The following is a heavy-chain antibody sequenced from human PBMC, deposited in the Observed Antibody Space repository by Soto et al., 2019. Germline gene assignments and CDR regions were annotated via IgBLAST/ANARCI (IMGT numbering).Heavy chain of an antibody. CDR1: GFTFSNHN. D-gene: IGHD3-3*01. V-gene: IGHV3-48*01. Sequence: GGSLRLSCAASGFTFSNHNLNWVRQAPGKGLEWVSYISSGGTTYSADSVKGRFTISRDNSKNTVYLQMNSLRVEDTAVYYCAKGGTFFGPDYWGQGTLVTVSS. CDR2: ISSGGTT. CDR3: AKGGTFFGPDY. J-gene: IGHJ4*02.